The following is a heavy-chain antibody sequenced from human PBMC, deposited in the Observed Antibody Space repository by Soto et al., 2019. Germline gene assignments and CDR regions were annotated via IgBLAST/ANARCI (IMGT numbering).Heavy chain of an antibody. CDR3: ARDPPTVPDY. CDR2: ISSSGSTM. V-gene: IGHV3-11*01. J-gene: IGHJ4*02. CDR1: GFTFSAYY. D-gene: IGHD4-17*01. Sequence: GGSLRLSCAASGFTFSAYYMSWIRQAPWKGLEWLSYISSSGSTMYYADSVKGRFTISRDNAKNSLYLQMNSLRAEDTAVYYCARDPPTVPDYWGQGTLVTVSS.